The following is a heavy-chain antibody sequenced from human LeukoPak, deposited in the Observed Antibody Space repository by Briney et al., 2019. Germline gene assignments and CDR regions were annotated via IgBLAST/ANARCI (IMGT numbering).Heavy chain of an antibody. CDR1: GGSISSGDYY. V-gene: IGHV4-30-4*01. Sequence: PSETLSLTCTVSGGSISSGDYYWSWIRQPPGKGLEWIGYIYYSGSTYYNPSLKSRVTISVDTSKNQFSLKLSSVTAADTAVYYCARRGLWFGAYFDYWGQGTLVTVSS. D-gene: IGHD3-10*01. CDR2: IYYSGST. J-gene: IGHJ4*02. CDR3: ARRGLWFGAYFDY.